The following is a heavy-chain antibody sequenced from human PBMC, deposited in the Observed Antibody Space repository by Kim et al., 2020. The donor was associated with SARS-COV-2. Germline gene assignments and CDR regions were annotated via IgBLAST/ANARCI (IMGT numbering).Heavy chain of an antibody. D-gene: IGHD4-17*01. V-gene: IGHV3-7*01. CDR2: INRDGSQK. CDR1: GFTFSRSR. CDR3: AREGGDDCSSTPKL. J-gene: IGHJ1*01. Sequence: GGSLRLSCVASGFTFSRSRMSWVRQAPGKTLEWVAYINRDGSQKYNMGSVKGRFIISRDNTKNSVSLQMNNLRVEDTGIYDCAREGGDDCSSTPKLWGQG.